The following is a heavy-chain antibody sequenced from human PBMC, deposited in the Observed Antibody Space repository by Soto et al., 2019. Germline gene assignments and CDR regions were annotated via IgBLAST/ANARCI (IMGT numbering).Heavy chain of an antibody. CDR3: ARGYFDSGHGYDL. CDR1: GHLFNNHW. D-gene: IGHD3-10*01. CDR2: IFTRDSET. J-gene: IGHJ5*02. V-gene: IGHV5-51*01. Sequence: GESLKISCKGPGHLFNNHWIGWVRQTPGKGLEWMGLIFTRDSETKTSPSFQGHASFSVDNSINTVYLQWTSLKTTDTGIYFCARGYFDSGHGYDLWRQGTLVTVSS.